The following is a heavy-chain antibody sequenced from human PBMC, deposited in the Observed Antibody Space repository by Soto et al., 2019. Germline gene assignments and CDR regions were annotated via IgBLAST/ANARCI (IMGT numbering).Heavy chain of an antibody. CDR2: ISSGGSTI. Sequence: QVQLVESGGGLVKPGGSLRLSCAASKFTFGDYYMSWIRQAPGKGLEWVSCISSGGSTIYYADSMKGRFTISRDNAKNSLYLQMNNLRAEDTAVYYCATEVREAFDIWGQGTMVTVSS. D-gene: IGHD1-26*01. V-gene: IGHV3-11*01. CDR1: KFTFGDYY. J-gene: IGHJ3*02. CDR3: ATEVREAFDI.